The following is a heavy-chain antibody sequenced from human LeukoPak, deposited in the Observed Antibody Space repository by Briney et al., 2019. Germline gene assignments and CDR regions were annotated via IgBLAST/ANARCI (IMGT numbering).Heavy chain of an antibody. CDR3: ARETSLHIFDS. V-gene: IGHV4-39*07. CDR1: GGSISRSSHY. D-gene: IGHD2-21*01. J-gene: IGHJ4*02. Sequence: PSQTLSLTCTVSGGSISRSSHYWGWIRQPPGKGLEWIGSIYYSGNTYSNPSLKSRVTMSVDTSKNQFSLKLSAVTAADTAVYYCARETSLHIFDSWGQGTLVTVSS. CDR2: IYYSGNT.